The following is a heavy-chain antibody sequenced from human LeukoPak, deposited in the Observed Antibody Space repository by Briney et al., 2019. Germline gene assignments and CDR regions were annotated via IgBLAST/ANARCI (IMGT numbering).Heavy chain of an antibody. CDR2: MNPNSGNT. V-gene: IGHV1-8*01. J-gene: IGHJ5*02. CDR3: ARAVGSRYSGSYKFDP. D-gene: IGHD1-26*01. Sequence: GASVKVSCKASGYTFTSYDINWVRQATGQGLEWMGWMNPNSGNTGYAQKFQGRVTMTRNTSISTAYMELSSLRSEDTAVYYCARAVGSRYSGSYKFDPWGQGTLVTVSS. CDR1: GYTFTSYD.